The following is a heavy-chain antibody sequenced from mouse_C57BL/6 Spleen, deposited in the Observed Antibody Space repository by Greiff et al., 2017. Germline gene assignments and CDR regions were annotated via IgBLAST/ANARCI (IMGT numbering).Heavy chain of an antibody. J-gene: IGHJ4*01. CDR3: ARKYDYDGYAMDY. CDR1: GYTFTSSW. Sequence: QVQLQQPGAELVKPGASVQLSCKASGYTFTSSWMHWVKQRPGQGLAWIGMIHPNRGSTNYNEKFKSKATLTVDKSSSAAYMQLSSLTSEYYAVYYCARKYDYDGYAMDYWGQGTSVTVSS. V-gene: IGHV1-64*01. CDR2: IHPNRGST. D-gene: IGHD2-4*01.